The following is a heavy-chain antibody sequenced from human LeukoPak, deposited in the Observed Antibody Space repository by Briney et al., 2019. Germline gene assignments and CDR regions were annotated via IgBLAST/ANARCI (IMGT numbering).Heavy chain of an antibody. V-gene: IGHV3-30-3*01. CDR3: ASSPDTAMGLTFDY. Sequence: GGSLRLSCAASGFTFSSYAMHWVRQAPGKGLEWVAVISYDGSNKYYADSVKGRFTISRDNSKNTLYLQMNSLRAEDTAVYYCASSPDTAMGLTFDYWGQGTLVTVSS. CDR2: ISYDGSNK. J-gene: IGHJ4*02. D-gene: IGHD5-18*01. CDR1: GFTFSSYA.